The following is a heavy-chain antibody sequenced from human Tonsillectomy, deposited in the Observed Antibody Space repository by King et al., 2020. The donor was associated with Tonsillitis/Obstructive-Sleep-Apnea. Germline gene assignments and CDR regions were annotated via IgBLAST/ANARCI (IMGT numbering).Heavy chain of an antibody. CDR3: ARAKEKGFWNGKPNYYYYMDV. CDR1: GFRVSSNY. J-gene: IGHJ6*03. Sequence: VQLVESGGGLVQPGGSLRLSCAASGFRVSSNYMNWVRQAPGKGLEWVSIMYSDGTTHYADSVKGRLTISRDNSKNTVYLQMNSLRAEEPTVYYCARAKEKGFWNGKPNYYYYMDVWGTGTAVTVSS. D-gene: IGHD3-3*01. V-gene: IGHV3-53*04. CDR2: MYSDGTT.